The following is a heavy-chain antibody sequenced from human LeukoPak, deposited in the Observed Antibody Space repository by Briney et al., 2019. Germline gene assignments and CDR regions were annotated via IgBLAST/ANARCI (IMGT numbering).Heavy chain of an antibody. Sequence: SETLSLTCTVSGGSISSYYWSWIRQPPGKGLEWIGYIYTSGSTNYNPSLKSRVTISVDTSKNQLSLKLSSVTAADTAVYYCARGRGQYYGSGSLYYFDYWGQGTLVTVSS. V-gene: IGHV4-4*09. CDR3: ARGRGQYYGSGSLYYFDY. CDR2: IYTSGST. J-gene: IGHJ4*02. D-gene: IGHD3-10*01. CDR1: GGSISSYY.